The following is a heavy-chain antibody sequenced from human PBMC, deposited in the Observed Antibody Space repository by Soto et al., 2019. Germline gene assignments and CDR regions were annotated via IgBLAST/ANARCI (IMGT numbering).Heavy chain of an antibody. CDR1: GGTFSSYS. V-gene: IGHV1-69*13. CDR2: IIPIFGTA. CDR3: ARDKTTSAAAGSGGMDV. D-gene: IGHD6-13*01. Sequence: SVNVSCKSSGGTFSSYSISWGRQAPGQGLEWMGGIIPIFGTANYAQKFQGRVTITADESTSTAYMELSSLRSEDTAVYYCARDKTTSAAAGSGGMDVWGQGTTVTVSS. J-gene: IGHJ6*02.